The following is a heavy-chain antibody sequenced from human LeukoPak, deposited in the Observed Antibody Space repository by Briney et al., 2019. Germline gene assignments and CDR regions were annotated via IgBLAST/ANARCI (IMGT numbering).Heavy chain of an antibody. CDR3: ASGYCSGGSCYSGAFDI. V-gene: IGHV3-21*01. CDR1: GFTFSSYS. Sequence: GGSLRLSCAASGFTFSSYSMNWVRRAPGKGLEWVSSISSSSSYIYYADSVKGRFTISRDNAKNSLYLQMNSLRAEDTAVYYCASGYCSGGSCYSGAFDIWGQGTMVTVSS. J-gene: IGHJ3*02. CDR2: ISSSSSYI. D-gene: IGHD2-15*01.